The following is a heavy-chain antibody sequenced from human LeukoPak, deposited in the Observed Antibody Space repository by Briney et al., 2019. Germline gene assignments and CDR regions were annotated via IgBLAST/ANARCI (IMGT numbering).Heavy chain of an antibody. CDR1: GGSISSYY. CDR2: IYYSGST. V-gene: IGHV4-59*01. J-gene: IGHJ3*01. CDR3: ARGDYYDSSGYYPPRV. Sequence: SETLSLTCTVSGGSISSYYWSWIRQPPGKGLEWIGYIYYSGSTNYNPSLKSRVTISVDTSKNQFSLKLSSVTAADTAVYYCARGDYYDSSGYYPPRVWGQGTMVTVSS. D-gene: IGHD3-22*01.